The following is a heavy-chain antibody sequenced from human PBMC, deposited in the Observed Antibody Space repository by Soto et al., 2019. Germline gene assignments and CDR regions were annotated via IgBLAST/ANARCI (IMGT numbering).Heavy chain of an antibody. CDR2: ISSGSDAI. J-gene: IGHJ6*02. CDR3: ARDGRRGYDMDV. CDR1: GFSFSSYH. D-gene: IGHD6-6*01. V-gene: IGHV3-48*02. Sequence: EVQLVESGGGLVQPVGSLRLSCSASGFSFSSYHMDWVRQAPGKGLEWVSYISSGSDAIYYADSVKGRFTISRDNAQNSLYLQMNSVRDEDAAVYYCARDGRRGYDMDVWGQGTTVTVSS.